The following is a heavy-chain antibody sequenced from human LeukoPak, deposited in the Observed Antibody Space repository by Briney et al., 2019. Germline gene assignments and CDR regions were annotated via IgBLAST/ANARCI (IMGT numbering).Heavy chain of an antibody. CDR3: ARGRQYYDFCSGYTLERYYFDY. V-gene: IGHV3-7*01. CDR2: IKQDGSDK. CDR1: GFTFSSYS. D-gene: IGHD3-3*01. Sequence: GGSLRLSCAASGFTFSSYSMSWVRQAPGKGLEWVADIKQDGSDKYYVDSVKGRFTISRDNAKNSLYLQMNSLRAEDMAVYYCARGRQYYDFCSGYTLERYYFDYWGQGTLVTVSS. J-gene: IGHJ4*02.